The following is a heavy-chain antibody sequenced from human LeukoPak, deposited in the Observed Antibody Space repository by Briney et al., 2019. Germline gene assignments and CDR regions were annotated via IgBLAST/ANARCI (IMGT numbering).Heavy chain of an antibody. CDR1: GFTFSNFW. V-gene: IGHV3-7*03. D-gene: IGHD4-23*01. J-gene: IGHJ4*02. CDR2: IKPDGSEK. Sequence: GGSLRLSCAASGFTFSNFWVTWVRQAPGKGLEWVANIKPDGSEKYYVDSVKGRFTISRDNAKNSLYLQMNSLRAEDTALYYCAKTKAVVSGCDYWGQGTLVTVSS. CDR3: AKTKAVVSGCDY.